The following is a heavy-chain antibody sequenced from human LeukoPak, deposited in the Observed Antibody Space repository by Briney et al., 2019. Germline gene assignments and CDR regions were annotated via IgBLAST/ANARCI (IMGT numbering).Heavy chain of an antibody. CDR3: ARAPSGTYFDY. V-gene: IGHV3-30*04. CDR2: ISYDGSNK. D-gene: IGHD3/OR15-3a*01. CDR1: GFTFSSYA. J-gene: IGHJ4*02. Sequence: GRSLRLSCAASGFTFSSYAMHWVRQAPGKGLEWVAVISYDGSNKYYADSVKGRFTISRDNSKNTLYLQMNSLRAEDTAVYYCARAPSGTYFDYWGQGTLVTVSS.